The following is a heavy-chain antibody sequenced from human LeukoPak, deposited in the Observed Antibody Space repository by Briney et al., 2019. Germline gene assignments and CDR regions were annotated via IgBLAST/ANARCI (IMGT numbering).Heavy chain of an antibody. Sequence: SETLSLTCTVSGGSISSSSYYWGWIRQPPGKGLEWIGSIYYSGSTYYNPSLKSRVTISVDTSKNQFSLKLSSVTAADTAVYYCARRGRAALGYYYYYYMDVWGKGTTVTISS. CDR3: ARRGRAALGYYYYYYMDV. CDR2: IYYSGST. D-gene: IGHD3-10*01. J-gene: IGHJ6*03. V-gene: IGHV4-39*07. CDR1: GGSISSSSYY.